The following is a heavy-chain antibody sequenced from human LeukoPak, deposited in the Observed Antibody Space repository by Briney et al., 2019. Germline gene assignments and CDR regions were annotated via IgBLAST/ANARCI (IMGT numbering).Heavy chain of an antibody. D-gene: IGHD6-19*01. CDR1: GGTFSSYA. J-gene: IGHJ3*02. V-gene: IGHV1-69*04. CDR2: IIPILGIA. Sequence: SVKVSCKASGGTFSSYAISWVRQAPGQGLEWMGRIIPILGIANYAQRFQGRVTITADKSTSTAYMELSSLRSEDTAVYYCARSVAGTPGSAFDIWGQGTMVTVSS. CDR3: ARSVAGTPGSAFDI.